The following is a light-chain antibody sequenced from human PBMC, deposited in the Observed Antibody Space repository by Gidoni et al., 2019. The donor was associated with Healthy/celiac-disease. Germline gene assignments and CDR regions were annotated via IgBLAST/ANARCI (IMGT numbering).Light chain of an antibody. CDR2: VAS. CDR3: QQRSNWPPWT. V-gene: IGKV3-11*01. CDR1: QSVSLY. Sequence: EIVLTKSPATMSLSPGERATLTCRVSQSVSLYLALYQQKPGQGPRPLIYVASTRTTGIPARFSGSGSGTDFALTISSLGPEDFAVDYCQQRSNWPPWTFGQGTKVEIK. J-gene: IGKJ1*01.